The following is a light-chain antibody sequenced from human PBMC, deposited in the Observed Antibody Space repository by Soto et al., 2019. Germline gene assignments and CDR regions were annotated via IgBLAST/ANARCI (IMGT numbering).Light chain of an antibody. CDR3: QQYNSYSSWT. CDR2: KAA. CDR1: QSISSW. J-gene: IGKJ1*01. V-gene: IGKV1-5*03. Sequence: DIQMTQSPSTLSASVGDRVTITCRASQSISSWFAWYQQKPGKAPKLLIYKAASLESGVPSRSSGSGSGTEFTITISSLQPDDFATYYCQQYNSYSSWTFGQGTKVEIK.